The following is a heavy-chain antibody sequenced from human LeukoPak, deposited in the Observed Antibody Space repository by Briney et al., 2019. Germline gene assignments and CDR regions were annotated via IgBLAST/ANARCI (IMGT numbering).Heavy chain of an antibody. J-gene: IGHJ4*02. Sequence: ASVKVSCKASGYTFTSYGISWERQAPGQGLEWMGWISAYNGNTNYAQKLQGRVTMTTDTSTSTAYMELRRLRSDDTAVYYCARASAYDYVWGSYQNHFDYWGQGTLVTVSS. V-gene: IGHV1-18*01. CDR1: GYTFTSYG. CDR2: ISAYNGNT. CDR3: ARASAYDYVWGSYQNHFDY. D-gene: IGHD3-16*02.